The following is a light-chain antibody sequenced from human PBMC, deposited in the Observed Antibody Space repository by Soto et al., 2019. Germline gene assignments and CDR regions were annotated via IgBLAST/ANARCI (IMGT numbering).Light chain of an antibody. CDR3: QQYGNSPRT. J-gene: IGKJ5*01. CDR2: DAS. CDR1: QSVSSY. Sequence: IVLTQSPATLSLSPGERATLSCRASQSVSSYLAWYQQKPGQDPRLLIYDASNRATGIPDRFSGSGSGTDFTLTISILEPEDFAVYFCQQYGNSPRTFGQAPRLEIK. V-gene: IGKV3-20*01.